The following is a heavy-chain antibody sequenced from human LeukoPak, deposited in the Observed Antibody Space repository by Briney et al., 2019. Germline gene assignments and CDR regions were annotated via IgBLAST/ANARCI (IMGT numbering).Heavy chain of an antibody. CDR1: GGTFSSYA. Sequence: ASVKVSCKASGGTFSSYAISWVRQAPGQGLEWMGRIIPILGIANYAQKFQGRATITADKSTSTAYMELSSLRSEDTAVYYCARDGSLGWFGEGRWFDPWGQGTLVTVSS. CDR3: ARDGSLGWFGEGRWFDP. CDR2: IIPILGIA. J-gene: IGHJ5*02. D-gene: IGHD3-10*01. V-gene: IGHV1-69*04.